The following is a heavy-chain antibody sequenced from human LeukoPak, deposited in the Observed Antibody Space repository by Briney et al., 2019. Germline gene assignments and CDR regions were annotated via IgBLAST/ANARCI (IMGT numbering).Heavy chain of an antibody. J-gene: IGHJ5*02. Sequence: ASVKVSCKASGYTFTSYGISWVRQAPGQGLEWMGWISAYNGNTNYAQKLQGRVTMTTDTSTSTAYMELGSLRSDDTAVYYCARDFYYGSGSYYNPNWFDPWGQGTLVTVSS. V-gene: IGHV1-18*01. CDR1: GYTFTSYG. D-gene: IGHD3-10*01. CDR3: ARDFYYGSGSYYNPNWFDP. CDR2: ISAYNGNT.